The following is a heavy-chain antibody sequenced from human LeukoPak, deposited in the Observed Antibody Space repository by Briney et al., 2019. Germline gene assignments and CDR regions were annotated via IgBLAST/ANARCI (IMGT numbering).Heavy chain of an antibody. D-gene: IGHD3-9*01. J-gene: IGHJ4*02. CDR1: GYTFTSYG. CDR2: INPNSGGT. CDR3: ARDYDWLLIGLDW. Sequence: ASVKVFCKASGYTFTSYGISWARQAPGQGLEWMGWINPNSGGTNYAQKFQGRVTMTRDTSISTAYMELSRLRSDDTAVYYCARDYDWLLIGLDWWGQGTLVTVSS. V-gene: IGHV1-2*02.